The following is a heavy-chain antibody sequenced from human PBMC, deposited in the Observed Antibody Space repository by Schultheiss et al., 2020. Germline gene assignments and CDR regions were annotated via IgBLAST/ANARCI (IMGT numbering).Heavy chain of an antibody. CDR2: IYYSGST. CDR3: ARDGAHIYSGYDADAFDI. CDR1: GGSISSGGYY. Sequence: LRLSCTVSGGSISSGGYYWSWIRQHPGKGLEWIGYIYYSGSTYYNPSLKSRVTISVDTSKNQFSLKLSSVTAADTAVYYCARDGAHIYSGYDADAFDIWGQGTMVTVSS. J-gene: IGHJ3*02. V-gene: IGHV4-31*03. D-gene: IGHD5-12*01.